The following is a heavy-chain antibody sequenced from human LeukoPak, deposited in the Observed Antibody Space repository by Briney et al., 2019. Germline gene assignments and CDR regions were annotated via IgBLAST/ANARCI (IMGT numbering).Heavy chain of an antibody. CDR2: ISAYNGNT. CDR3: ARPSYCSSTSCSYYFDY. D-gene: IGHD2-2*01. CDR1: GYTFTSYG. Sequence: GASVKVSCRASGYTFTSYGISWLRQAPGQGLEWMGWISAYNGNTNYAQKLQGRVTMTTDTSTSTAYMKLRSLRSDDTAVYYCARPSYCSSTSCSYYFDYWGQGTLVTVSS. J-gene: IGHJ4*02. V-gene: IGHV1-18*01.